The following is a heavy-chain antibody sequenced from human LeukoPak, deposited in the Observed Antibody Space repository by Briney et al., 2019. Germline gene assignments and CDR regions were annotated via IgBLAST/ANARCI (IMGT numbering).Heavy chain of an antibody. CDR3: AKAGLGIRGKFDY. J-gene: IGHJ4*02. V-gene: IGHV3-30*02. D-gene: IGHD7-27*01. CDR1: GFTFSSYG. CDR2: IRYDGSNK. Sequence: GGSLRLSCAASGFTFSSYGMHWVRQAPGKGLEWVVFIRYDGSNKYYADSVKGRFTISRDNSKNTLYLQMNSLRAEDTAVYYCAKAGLGIRGKFDYWGQGTLVTVSS.